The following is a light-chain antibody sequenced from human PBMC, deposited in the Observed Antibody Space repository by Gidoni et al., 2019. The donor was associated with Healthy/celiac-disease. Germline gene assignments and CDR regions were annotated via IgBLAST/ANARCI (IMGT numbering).Light chain of an antibody. CDR2: QDS. V-gene: IGLV3-1*01. J-gene: IGLJ2*01. CDR1: KLGDKY. CDR3: QAWDSSTDVV. Sequence: SYELTQPPSVSESPGQTASITCSGDKLGDKYACWYQQKPGQSPVLVIYQDSKRPSGIPERFSGSNSGNTATLTISGTQAMDEADYYCQAWDSSTDVVFGGGTKLTVL.